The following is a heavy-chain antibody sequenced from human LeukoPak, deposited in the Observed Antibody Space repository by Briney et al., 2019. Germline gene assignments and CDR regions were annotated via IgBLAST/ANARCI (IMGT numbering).Heavy chain of an antibody. CDR1: GGTFSSYG. V-gene: IGHV1-69*13. Sequence: SVKVSCKASGGTFSSYGISWVRQAPGQGLEWMGGIIPIFGTASYAQKFQGRVTITADESTSTDYMELSRLRSEDTAVYYCARDAESSAYYSCFDYWGQGTLVTVSS. D-gene: IGHD3-22*01. CDR3: ARDAESSAYYSCFDY. CDR2: IIPIFGTA. J-gene: IGHJ4*02.